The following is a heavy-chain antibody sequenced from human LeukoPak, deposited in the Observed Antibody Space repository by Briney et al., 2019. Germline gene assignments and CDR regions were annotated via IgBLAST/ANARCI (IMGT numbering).Heavy chain of an antibody. CDR2: ITTSGNYM. CDR1: GFTFSSYS. Sequence: GSLRLSCAASGFTFSSYSMNWVRQAPGKGLEWVSSITTSGNYMFYAGSVKGRFTISRDNAKNSVFLQMNSLRAEDTAVYYCAKDDRGNEAPFDYWGQGTLVTVSS. CDR3: AKDDRGNEAPFDY. V-gene: IGHV3-21*01. J-gene: IGHJ4*02.